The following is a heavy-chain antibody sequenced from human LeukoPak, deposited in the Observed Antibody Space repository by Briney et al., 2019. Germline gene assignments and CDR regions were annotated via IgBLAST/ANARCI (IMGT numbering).Heavy chain of an antibody. CDR3: ASGSLGDGYGVGDYYQYMDV. D-gene: IGHD5-24*01. J-gene: IGHJ6*03. CDR1: GGTFNSYA. Sequence: SVTVSFKASGGTFNSYAISWVRQAPGQGLEWMGGIMPLFGTANYAQEFQGRVTFTTDESASTAYMEVSSLRSEDTAVYYCASGSLGDGYGVGDYYQYMDVWGKGTTVTVSS. V-gene: IGHV1-69*05. CDR2: IMPLFGTA.